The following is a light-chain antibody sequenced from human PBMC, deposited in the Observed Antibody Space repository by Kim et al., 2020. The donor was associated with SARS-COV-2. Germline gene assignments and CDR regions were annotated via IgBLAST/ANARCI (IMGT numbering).Light chain of an antibody. V-gene: IGKV1-39*01. Sequence: ASVGERVTLTCRTTQSISSHLNWYQQKPGRAPKLLISAASTLQGGVPSRFSGSGSETDFTLTISSLQPEDFATYFCQQSYITPFTFGPGTKVDIK. J-gene: IGKJ3*01. CDR3: QQSYITPFT. CDR2: AAS. CDR1: QSISSH.